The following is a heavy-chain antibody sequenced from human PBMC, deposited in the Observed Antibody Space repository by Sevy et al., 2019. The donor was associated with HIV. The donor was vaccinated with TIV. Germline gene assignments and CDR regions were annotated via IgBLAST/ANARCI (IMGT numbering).Heavy chain of an antibody. D-gene: IGHD4-17*01. V-gene: IGHV3-30*04. CDR1: GFTFSIYV. CDR3: ARDLPSTVTDPFYYYGLAV. CDR2: ISSDGTKE. Sequence: GGSLRLSCAASGFTFSIYVIYWVRQAPGKGLEWVAVISSDGTKEYYADSVKGRFTISRDNSKNTMYLQMNSLRVEDTAVYYCARDLPSTVTDPFYYYGLAVWGQGTTVTVSS. J-gene: IGHJ6*02.